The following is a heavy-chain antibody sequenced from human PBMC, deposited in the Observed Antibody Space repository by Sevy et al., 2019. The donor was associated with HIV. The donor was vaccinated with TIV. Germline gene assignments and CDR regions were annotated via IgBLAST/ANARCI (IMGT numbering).Heavy chain of an antibody. CDR3: ARGKSGYGYALNY. CDR1: GFSVNSNY. D-gene: IGHD5-18*01. Sequence: GGSLRLSCAASGFSVNSNYMTWVRQAPGKGLEGVSGIYSDETTYHADSVKDRLTISRDNSKNMLYLQMSSLRAEDTAIYYCARGKSGYGYALNYWGQGTLVTVSS. CDR2: IYSDETT. V-gene: IGHV3-66*01. J-gene: IGHJ4*02.